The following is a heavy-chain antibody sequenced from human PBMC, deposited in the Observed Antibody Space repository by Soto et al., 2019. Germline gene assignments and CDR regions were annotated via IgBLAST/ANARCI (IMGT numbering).Heavy chain of an antibody. CDR3: ARGARRNYDFWSGPDKDNWFDP. CDR2: MNPNSGNT. D-gene: IGHD3-3*01. Sequence: GASVKVSCKASGYTFTSYDINWVRQATGQGLEWMGWMNPNSGNTGYAQKFQGRVTMTRNTSISTAYMELSSLRSEDTAVYYCARGARRNYDFWSGPDKDNWFDPWGQGTLVTVSS. J-gene: IGHJ5*02. V-gene: IGHV1-8*01. CDR1: GYTFTSYD.